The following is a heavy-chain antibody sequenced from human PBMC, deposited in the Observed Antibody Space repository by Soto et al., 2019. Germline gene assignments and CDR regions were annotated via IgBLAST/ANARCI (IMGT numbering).Heavy chain of an antibody. Sequence: VGSLRLSCAASGFTFSSYSMNWVRQAPGKGLEWVSSISSSSSYIYYADSVKGRFTISRDNAKNSLYLQMNSLRAEDTAVYYCARDYSCTNGVCDSDAFDICGQRTMVTVSS. CDR2: ISSSSSYI. J-gene: IGHJ3*02. D-gene: IGHD2-8*01. CDR1: GFTFSSYS. V-gene: IGHV3-21*01. CDR3: ARDYSCTNGVCDSDAFDI.